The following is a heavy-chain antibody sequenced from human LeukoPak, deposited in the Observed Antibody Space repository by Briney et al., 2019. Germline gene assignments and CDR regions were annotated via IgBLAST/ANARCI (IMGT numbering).Heavy chain of an antibody. CDR2: ISSNGGST. Sequence: GGSLRLSCAASGFTFSSYAMHWVRQAPGKGLEYVSAISSNGGSTYYANSVKGRFTISRDNSKNTLYLQMGSLRAEDMAVYYCARRLVGATSGAHLDYWGQGTLVTVSS. J-gene: IGHJ4*02. CDR3: ARRLVGATSGAHLDY. V-gene: IGHV3-64*01. D-gene: IGHD1-26*01. CDR1: GFTFSSYA.